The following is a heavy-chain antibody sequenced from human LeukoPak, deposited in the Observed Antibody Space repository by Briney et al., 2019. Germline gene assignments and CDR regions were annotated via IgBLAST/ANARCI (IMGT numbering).Heavy chain of an antibody. CDR2: IKQDGSEK. CDR1: GFTFSSYA. J-gene: IGHJ4*02. Sequence: GGSLRLSCAASGFTFSSYAMSWVRQAPGKGLGWWANIKQDGSEKYYVDSVKGRFTISRDNAKNSLYLQMNSLRAEDTAVYYCVRVLYSSSIGIDYWGQGTLVTVSS. D-gene: IGHD6-6*01. CDR3: VRVLYSSSIGIDY. V-gene: IGHV3-7*01.